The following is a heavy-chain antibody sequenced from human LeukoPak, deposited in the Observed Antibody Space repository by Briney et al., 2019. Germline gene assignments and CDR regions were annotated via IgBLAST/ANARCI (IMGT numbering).Heavy chain of an antibody. Sequence: GGSLRLSCAASGFIFNDYFMTWIRQAPGKGLEWVSFITNRGYTMYADSMKDRFTTSRDNAKNSLYLQMNSLRVDDTAVYYCARGSTRSSSPLHYWGQGTLVTVSS. CDR1: GFIFNDYF. CDR2: ITNRGYT. V-gene: IGHV3-11*06. D-gene: IGHD1-26*01. J-gene: IGHJ1*01. CDR3: ARGSTRSSSPLHY.